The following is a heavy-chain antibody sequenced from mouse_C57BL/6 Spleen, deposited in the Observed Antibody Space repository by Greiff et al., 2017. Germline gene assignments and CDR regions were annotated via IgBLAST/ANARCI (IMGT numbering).Heavy chain of an antibody. V-gene: IGHV1-7*01. CDR3: ARGFTTVVATDVFDY. D-gene: IGHD1-1*01. J-gene: IGHJ2*01. Sequence: QVQLKESGAELAKPGASVKLSCKASGYTFTSYWMPWVKQRPGQGLEWIGYINPTSGYTKYNQKFKDKATLTADNSSSTAYMQLSSLTYEDSAVYYCARGFTTVVATDVFDYWGQGTTLTVSS. CDR1: GYTFTSYW. CDR2: INPTSGYT.